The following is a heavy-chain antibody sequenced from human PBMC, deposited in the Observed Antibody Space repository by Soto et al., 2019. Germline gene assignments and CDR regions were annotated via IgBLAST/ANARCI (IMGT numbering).Heavy chain of an antibody. CDR1: GYSISSGYY. CDR3: ARDVGKFVATVYFDW. J-gene: IGHJ4*02. CDR2: MHHGGTS. Sequence: SETLSLTCAVSGYSISSGYYWGWIRQPPGKGLEWIGNMHHGGTSYYNPSLKSRVTMSVDTSKNQFSLKLRSVTAADTAVYYCARDVGKFVATVYFDWWGQGTLVTVS. D-gene: IGHD4-4*01. V-gene: IGHV4-38-2*02.